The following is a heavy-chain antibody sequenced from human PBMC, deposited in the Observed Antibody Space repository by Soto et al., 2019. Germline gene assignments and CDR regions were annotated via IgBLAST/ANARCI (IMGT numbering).Heavy chain of an antibody. CDR2: ISYDGSNK. V-gene: IGHV3-30*18. Sequence: QVQLVESGGGVVQPGRSLRLSCAASGFTFSSYGMHWVRQAPGKGLEWVAVISYDGSNKYYADSVKGRFTISRDNSKNTLYLQMNSLRAEDTAVYYCAKPMGKYITGTTSVDYWGQGTLVTVSS. CDR3: AKPMGKYITGTTSVDY. D-gene: IGHD1-20*01. CDR1: GFTFSSYG. J-gene: IGHJ4*02.